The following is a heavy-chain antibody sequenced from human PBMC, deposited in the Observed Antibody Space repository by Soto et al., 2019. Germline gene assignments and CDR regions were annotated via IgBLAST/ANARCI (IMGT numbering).Heavy chain of an antibody. V-gene: IGHV3-21*06. J-gene: IGHJ3*02. CDR1: GFTFNKYY. D-gene: IGHD2-2*01. CDR2: LSSSGTYI. CDR3: ARGAFCSSSTCFGSGSFDI. Sequence: GGSLRLSCAASGFTFNKYYMNWVRQAPGKGLEWVSSLSSSGTYIYNADSVKGRFTISRDNAKNSLYLQMNSLRAEDTAVYYCARGAFCSSSTCFGSGSFDIWGQGTMVTVSS.